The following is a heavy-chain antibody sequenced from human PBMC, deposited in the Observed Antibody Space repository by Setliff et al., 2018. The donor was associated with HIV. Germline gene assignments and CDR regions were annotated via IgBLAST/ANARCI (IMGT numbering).Heavy chain of an antibody. J-gene: IGHJ4*02. V-gene: IGHV3-23*01. Sequence: PGGSLRLSCAASGFTFNNYAMGWVRQAPGKGLEWVSAINDRGDYIYYADFARGRFTISRDSSKNTLYLQMNSLGAEDTAVYYCARRGALRMAVVGYFDYWGQGTLVTVSS. D-gene: IGHD6-19*01. CDR1: GFTFNNYA. CDR3: ARRGALRMAVVGYFDY. CDR2: INDRGDYI.